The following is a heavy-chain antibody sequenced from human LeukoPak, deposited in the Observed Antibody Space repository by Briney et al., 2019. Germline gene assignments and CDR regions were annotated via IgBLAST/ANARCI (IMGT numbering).Heavy chain of an antibody. J-gene: IGHJ4*02. CDR1: GYTFTSYD. D-gene: IGHD1-26*01. CDR3: ARGLARRWELLGH. Sequence: RASVKVSRKASGYTFTSYDINWVRQATGQGLEWMGWMNPNSGNTGYAQKFQGRVTMTRNTSISTAYMELSSLRSEDTAVYYCARGLARRWELLGHWGQGTLVTVSS. CDR2: MNPNSGNT. V-gene: IGHV1-8*01.